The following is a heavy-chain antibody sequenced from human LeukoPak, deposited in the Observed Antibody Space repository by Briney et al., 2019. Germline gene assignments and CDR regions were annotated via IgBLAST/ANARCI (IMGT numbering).Heavy chain of an antibody. J-gene: IGHJ4*02. V-gene: IGHV3-48*03. Sequence: GGSLRLSCAASGFTFSRYEMNWVRQAPGKGLEWVSYISSSGSSIYYADSVKGRFTISRDNAKNSLYLQMNSLRAEDTAVYYCARAQYDSSGYVVDYFDYWGQGTLVTVSS. D-gene: IGHD3-22*01. CDR3: ARAQYDSSGYVVDYFDY. CDR1: GFTFSRYE. CDR2: ISSSGSSI.